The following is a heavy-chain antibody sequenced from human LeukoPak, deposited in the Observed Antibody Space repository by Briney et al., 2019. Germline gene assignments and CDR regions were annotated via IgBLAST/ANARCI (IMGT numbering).Heavy chain of an antibody. CDR3: ARGERDGYINNGAFDI. Sequence: ASVKVSCKASGGTFSSYAISWVRQAPGQGLEWMGGIIPIFGTANYAQKFQGRVTITADESTSTAYMELSSLRSEDTAVYYCARGERDGYINNGAFDIWGQGTMVTVSS. CDR2: IIPIFGTA. J-gene: IGHJ3*02. D-gene: IGHD5-24*01. CDR1: GGTFSSYA. V-gene: IGHV1-69*13.